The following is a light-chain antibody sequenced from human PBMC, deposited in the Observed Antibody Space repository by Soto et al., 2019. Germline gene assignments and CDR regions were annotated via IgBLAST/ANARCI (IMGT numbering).Light chain of an antibody. CDR3: SSYTSSSPLYV. CDR2: DVS. V-gene: IGLV2-14*01. Sequence: QSALTQPASVSGSPGQSITISCTGTSSDVGGYNYGSWYQQHPGKAPKLMIYDVSNRPSGVSNRFSGSKSGNTASLTISGLQAEDEADYYCSSYTSSSPLYVFGTGTKVTVL. CDR1: SSDVGGYNY. J-gene: IGLJ1*01.